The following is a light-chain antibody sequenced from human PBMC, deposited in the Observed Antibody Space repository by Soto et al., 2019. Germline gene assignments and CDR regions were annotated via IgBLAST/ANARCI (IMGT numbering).Light chain of an antibody. J-gene: IGKJ2*02. Sequence: DIQMAQSPSSLSASLGDRVTITCRASENIRHYLNWYQQKPGKAPTLLIYAASTFQSGVPSRFSSSGSGGDFTLSISSLEPEDFASYYCQQTYTMPCTFGQATKLEIK. CDR3: QQTYTMPCT. V-gene: IGKV1-39*01. CDR2: AAS. CDR1: ENIRHY.